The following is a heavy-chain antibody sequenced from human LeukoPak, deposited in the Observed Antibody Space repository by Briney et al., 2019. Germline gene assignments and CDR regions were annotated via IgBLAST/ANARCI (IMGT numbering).Heavy chain of an antibody. CDR3: ASQWGDVLLWFRELLGWFDP. Sequence: SETLSLTCTVSGGSISSSSYYWGWIRQPPGKGLEWIGSIYYSGSTYYDPSLKSRVTISVDTSKNQFSLKLSSVTAADTAAYYCASQWGDVLLWFRELLGWFDPWGQGTLVTVSS. D-gene: IGHD3-10*01. V-gene: IGHV4-39*01. J-gene: IGHJ5*02. CDR1: GGSISSSSYY. CDR2: IYYSGST.